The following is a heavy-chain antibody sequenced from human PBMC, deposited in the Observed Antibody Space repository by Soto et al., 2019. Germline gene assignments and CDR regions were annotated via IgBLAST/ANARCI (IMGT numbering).Heavy chain of an antibody. V-gene: IGHV1-46*03. J-gene: IGHJ3*01. CDR1: GYSFTTYY. Sequence: QVVPSGAEVRKPGASVKVSCKASGYSFTTYYIHWFRQAPGQGLEWMAIINPNGGTTNYAQKFQGRVTVTRDMSASTVYMELSSIRSDDTAVYYCAAYCSGGGCPPGRWNWGRGTMVTVSS. CDR2: INPNGGTT. D-gene: IGHD2-15*01. CDR3: AAYCSGGGCPPGRWN.